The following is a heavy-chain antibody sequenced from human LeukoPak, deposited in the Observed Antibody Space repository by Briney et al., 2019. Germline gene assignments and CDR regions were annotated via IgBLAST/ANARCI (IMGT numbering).Heavy chain of an antibody. V-gene: IGHV5-51*01. CDR1: GYSFTSYW. CDR3: ARHRGFWSGYYPYYYYMDV. J-gene: IGHJ6*03. D-gene: IGHD3-3*01. CDR2: IYPGDSDT. Sequence: GESLKISCKGSGYSFTSYWIGWVRQMPGKGLEWMGIIYPGDSDTRYSPSFQGQVTISADKSISTAYLQWSSLKASDTAMYYCARHRGFWSGYYPYYYYMDVWGKGTTVTVS.